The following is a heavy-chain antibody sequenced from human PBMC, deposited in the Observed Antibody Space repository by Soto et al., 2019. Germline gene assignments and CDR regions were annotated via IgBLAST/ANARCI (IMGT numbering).Heavy chain of an antibody. Sequence: SETLSLTCTVSGGSISSSNYYWGWIRQPPGKGLEWIGYIYHSGSTYYNPSLKSRVTISVDRSKNQFSLKLSSVTAADTAVYYCARAYGDQPDWFDPWGQGTLVTVSS. CDR3: ARAYGDQPDWFDP. CDR2: IYHSGST. D-gene: IGHD4-17*01. V-gene: IGHV4-39*07. J-gene: IGHJ5*02. CDR1: GGSISSSNYY.